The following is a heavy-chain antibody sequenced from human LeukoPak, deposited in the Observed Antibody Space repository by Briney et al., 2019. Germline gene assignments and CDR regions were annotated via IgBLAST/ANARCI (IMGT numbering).Heavy chain of an antibody. J-gene: IGHJ4*02. V-gene: IGHV3-23*01. CDR3: AKMPVSYSSGWSTFDY. CDR2: ISDSGGST. CDR1: GFTFSSYA. Sequence: GGSLRLSCAASGFTFSSYAMSWVRQTPGKGLEWVSGISDSGGSTYYADSVKGRFTISRDNSKNTLYLQMNSLGAEDTAIYYCAKMPVSYSSGWSTFDYWGQGTLVTVSS. D-gene: IGHD6-19*01.